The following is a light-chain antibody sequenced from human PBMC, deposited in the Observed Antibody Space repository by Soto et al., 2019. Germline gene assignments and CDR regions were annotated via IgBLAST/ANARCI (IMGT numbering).Light chain of an antibody. CDR1: HDIRSD. Sequence: APQMTQSPSSLSASVGDRVTITCRASHDIRSDLAWYQKKSGKAPKLLIYAASSLQSGVPSRFSGSGSGSYFTLTISRLQPEDFATYYCLQYYTYPRTFGQGTSVEI. V-gene: IGKV1-6*01. CDR2: AAS. CDR3: LQYYTYPRT. J-gene: IGKJ1*01.